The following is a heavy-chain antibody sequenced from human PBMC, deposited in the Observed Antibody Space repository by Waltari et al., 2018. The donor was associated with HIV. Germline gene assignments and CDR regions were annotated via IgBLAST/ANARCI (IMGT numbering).Heavy chain of an antibody. CDR1: GFTFSSYA. CDR2: LRGSGAST. CDR3: AKDSNYDSSGPIDY. D-gene: IGHD3-22*01. J-gene: IGHJ4*02. Sequence: EVQLLESGGGLVQPGGSLRLSCAASGFTFSSYAMSWVRQAPGKGLGWGAALRGSGASTYYADSVKGRFTISRDNSKNTLYLQMNRLRADDTAVYYCAKDSNYDSSGPIDYWGQGTLVTVSS. V-gene: IGHV3-23*01.